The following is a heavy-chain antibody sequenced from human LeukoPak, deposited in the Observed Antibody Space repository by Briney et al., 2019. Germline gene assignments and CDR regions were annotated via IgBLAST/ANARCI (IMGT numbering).Heavy chain of an antibody. CDR1: GGSISTTSYF. Sequence: SETLSLTCTVSGGSISTTSYFWAWIRQPPGEGLEWIGSIYYSGTTYYNSSLKSRVTISVDTSKNQFSLKLTSVTAADTAVYYCARATAFFDIWGQGTMVTVSS. CDR2: IYYSGTT. J-gene: IGHJ3*02. V-gene: IGHV4-39*07. CDR3: ARATAFFDI.